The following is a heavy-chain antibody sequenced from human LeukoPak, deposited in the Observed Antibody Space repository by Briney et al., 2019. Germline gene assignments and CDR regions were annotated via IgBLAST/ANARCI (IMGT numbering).Heavy chain of an antibody. CDR1: GYSISSGYS. CDR2: FSHSGNI. D-gene: IGHD2-15*01. V-gene: IGHV4-38-2*02. J-gene: IGHJ6*03. Sequence: SETLSLTCSVSGYSISSGYSWGWIRQFPGKGLEWIGSFSHSGNIYYNPSLRSRATLSIDTSKDQFSLTLDSVTAADTAVYYCARDGGYCSGVTCYNHYYYMDVWGKGTTVTISS. CDR3: ARDGGYCSGVTCYNHYYYMDV.